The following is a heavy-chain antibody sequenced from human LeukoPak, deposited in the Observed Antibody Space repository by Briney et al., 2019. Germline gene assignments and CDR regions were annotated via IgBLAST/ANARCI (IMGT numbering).Heavy chain of an antibody. D-gene: IGHD6-19*01. V-gene: IGHV1-8*01. CDR3: ARRRGAVAGTRGRNWFDP. CDR2: MNPNSGNT. CDR1: GYTFTSYD. J-gene: IGHJ5*02. Sequence: PEASVKVSCKASGYTFTSYDINWVRQATGQGLEWMGWMNPNSGNTGYAQKFQGRVTMTRNTSISTAYMELSSLRSEDTAVYYCARRRGAVAGTRGRNWFDPWGQGTLVTVSS.